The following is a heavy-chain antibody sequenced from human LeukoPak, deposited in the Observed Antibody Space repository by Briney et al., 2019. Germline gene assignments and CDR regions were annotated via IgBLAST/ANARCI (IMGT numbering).Heavy chain of an antibody. CDR3: ARDRPNYYGSDGHYYRRDGDY. CDR2: ITSRDGTT. Sequence: PGGSLRLSCAASGFTVSSNYMSWVGQAPGKGLEWVSSITSRDGTTYYADSVKGRFTISRDNSENTLYLQMNSLRAEDSALYYCARDRPNYYGSDGHYYRRDGDYWGQGTLVTVSS. CDR1: GFTVSSNY. D-gene: IGHD3-22*01. V-gene: IGHV3-53*01. J-gene: IGHJ4*02.